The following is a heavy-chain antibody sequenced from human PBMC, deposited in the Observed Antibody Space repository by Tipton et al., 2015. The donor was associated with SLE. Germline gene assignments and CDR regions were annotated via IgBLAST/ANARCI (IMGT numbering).Heavy chain of an antibody. CDR3: ARGDDSSGYYIDY. Sequence: TLSLTCTVSGVSISDHYWTWIRQPPGKGLEWIGSIYYSGSTYYNPSLKSRVTISVDTSKNQFSLKLSSVTAADTAVYYCARGDDSSGYYIDYWGQGTLVTVSS. J-gene: IGHJ4*02. CDR1: GVSISDHY. CDR2: IYYSGST. V-gene: IGHV4-59*11. D-gene: IGHD3-22*01.